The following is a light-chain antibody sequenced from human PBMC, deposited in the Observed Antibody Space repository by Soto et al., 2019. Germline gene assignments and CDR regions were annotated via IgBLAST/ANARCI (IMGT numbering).Light chain of an antibody. V-gene: IGLV1-51*01. CDR1: SSNIGNNY. J-gene: IGLJ2*01. Sequence: QSVLTQPPSVSAAPGQKVTISCSGSSSNIGNNYVSWYQQLPGTAPKLLIYENNKRPSGIPDRFSGSKSGTSATLGITGLQTGYEADYYCGTWDSSLSAGEFGGGTKLTVL. CDR3: GTWDSSLSAGE. CDR2: ENN.